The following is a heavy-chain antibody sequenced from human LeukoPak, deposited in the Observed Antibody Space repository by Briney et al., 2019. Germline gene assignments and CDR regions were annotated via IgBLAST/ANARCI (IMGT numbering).Heavy chain of an antibody. Sequence: ASVKVSCKASGYTFTSYGISWVRQAPGQGLEWMGWISAYNGNTNYAQKLQGRVTMTTDTSTSTAYMGLRSLRSDDTAVYYCARDWPSYYYDSSGYYYFDYWGQGTLDTVSS. CDR2: ISAYNGNT. D-gene: IGHD3-22*01. V-gene: IGHV1-18*01. CDR3: ARDWPSYYYDSSGYYYFDY. J-gene: IGHJ4*02. CDR1: GYTFTSYG.